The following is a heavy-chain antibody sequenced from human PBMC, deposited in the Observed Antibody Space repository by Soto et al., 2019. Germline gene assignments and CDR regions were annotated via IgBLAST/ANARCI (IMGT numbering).Heavy chain of an antibody. D-gene: IGHD6-6*01. V-gene: IGHV6-1*01. Sequence: SQTLSLTCAISGDSVSSNSAAWNWIRQSPSRGLEWLGRTYYRSKWYNDYAVSVKSRITINPDTSKNQFSLQLNSVTPEDTAVYYCAKEFSSSASDDLYYYGMDVWGQGTTVTVSS. CDR1: GDSVSSNSAA. CDR3: AKEFSSSASDDLYYYGMDV. J-gene: IGHJ6*02. CDR2: TYYRSKWYN.